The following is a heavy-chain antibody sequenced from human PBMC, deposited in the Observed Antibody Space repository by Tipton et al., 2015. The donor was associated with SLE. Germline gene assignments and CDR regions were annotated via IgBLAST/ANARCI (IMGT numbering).Heavy chain of an antibody. CDR1: EFTFSEYW. Sequence: SLRLSCVVSEFTFSEYWMSWVRQAPGKGLERVANINLDGSGTYYVDAVRGRFTISRDNAKNLLYLQMDSLRAEDTAVYYCTRDGYCGGTGCYYLDHWDQGPLVTVSS. CDR3: TRDGYCGGTGCYYLDH. V-gene: IGHV3-7*01. CDR2: INLDGSGT. J-gene: IGHJ4*02. D-gene: IGHD2-21*01.